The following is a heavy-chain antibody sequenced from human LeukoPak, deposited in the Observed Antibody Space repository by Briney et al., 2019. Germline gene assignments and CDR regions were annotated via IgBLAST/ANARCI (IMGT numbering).Heavy chain of an antibody. V-gene: IGHV3-11*06. D-gene: IGHD3-3*01. CDR3: ARGRSGHIDY. CDR2: ISSSSSYT. Sequence: GGSLRLSCAASGFTFSDYYMNWIRQAPGKGLAWVSYISSSSSYTNHADSVKGRFTISRDNAKNSLHLQMNSLRAEDTAVYYCARGRSGHIDYWGQGTLVTVSS. CDR1: GFTFSDYY. J-gene: IGHJ4*02.